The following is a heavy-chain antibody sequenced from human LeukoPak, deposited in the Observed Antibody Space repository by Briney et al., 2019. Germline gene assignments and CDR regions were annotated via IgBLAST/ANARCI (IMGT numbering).Heavy chain of an antibody. D-gene: IGHD6-13*01. CDR1: GGTFSSYA. V-gene: IGHV1-69*13. CDR2: IIPIFGTA. CDR3: ARVTGIAAAGGYFDY. J-gene: IGHJ4*02. Sequence: ASVKVSCKASGGTFSSYAISWVRQAPGQGLEWMGGIIPIFGTANYAQKFQGRVTITADESTSTAYMELSSLRSDDTAVYYCARVTGIAAAGGYFDYWGQGTLVTVSS.